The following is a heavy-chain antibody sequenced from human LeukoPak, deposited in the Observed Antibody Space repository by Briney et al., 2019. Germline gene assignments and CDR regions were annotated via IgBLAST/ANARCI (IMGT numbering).Heavy chain of an antibody. J-gene: IGHJ3*02. V-gene: IGHV1-24*01. CDR1: GYILTELS. CDR3: ATDRGYGDHDAFDI. Sequence: ASVKVSCKVSGYILTELSMHWVRQAPGKGLEWMGGFDPEDGETIYAQKFQGRVTMTEDTSTDTAYMELSSLRSEDTAVYYCATDRGYGDHDAFDIWGQGTMVTVSS. CDR2: FDPEDGET. D-gene: IGHD4-17*01.